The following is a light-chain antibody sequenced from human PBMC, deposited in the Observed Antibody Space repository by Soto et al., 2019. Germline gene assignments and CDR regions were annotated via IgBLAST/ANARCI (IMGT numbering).Light chain of an antibody. V-gene: IGKV1-5*01. CDR2: DAS. Sequence: DIQMTQSPSTRSASVGDRFTITCPAGQSISTWLAWYKQKPGKAPKXXIYDASSLESGVPSRFGGGGAGTDFTLTISSLKPDDFAIYYCQQYINYPWTFGHGTKVDIK. CDR3: QQYINYPWT. J-gene: IGKJ1*01. CDR1: QSISTW.